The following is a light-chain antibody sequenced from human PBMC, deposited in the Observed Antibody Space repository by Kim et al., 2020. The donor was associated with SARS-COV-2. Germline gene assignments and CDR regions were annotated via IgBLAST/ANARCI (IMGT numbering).Light chain of an antibody. CDR1: SLRSYY. CDR3: NSRDSSGNHYV. CDR2: GKN. J-gene: IGLJ1*01. Sequence: ALGQTVRITCQGDSLRSYYANWYQQKPGQAPVLCIYGKNNRPSGIPDRFSGSSSGNTASLTITGAQAEDEADYYCNSRDSSGNHYVFGTGTKVTVL. V-gene: IGLV3-19*01.